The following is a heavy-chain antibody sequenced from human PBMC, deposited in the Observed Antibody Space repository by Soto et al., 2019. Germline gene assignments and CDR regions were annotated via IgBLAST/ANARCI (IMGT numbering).Heavy chain of an antibody. V-gene: IGHV4-39*01. CDR2: VSSSGST. D-gene: IGHD2-2*02. Sequence: QLQLQESGPGLVKPSGTLSLTCSVSGDSIIDSLKYWGWVRQPPGKGLEWIGSVSSSGSTYYNPSLKPRVIISVDASRNHFSLTLSSLTAADTARYYCARQGLYVTYYFDYWGQGALVTVSS. CDR3: ARQGLYVTYYFDY. CDR1: GDSIIDSLKY. J-gene: IGHJ4*02.